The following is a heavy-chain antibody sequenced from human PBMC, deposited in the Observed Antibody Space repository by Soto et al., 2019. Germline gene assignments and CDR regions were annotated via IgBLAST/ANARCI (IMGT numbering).Heavy chain of an antibody. CDR1: GDSLTDNG. Sequence: QAYLEQSGAEVKKPGASVKVSCKASGDSLTDNGITWVRQASGQGLEYVGWISPDSGKTDYAQKFQGRVTMTRDTSINTVYMELSSLRSDDTAVYYCARVYGYYYYYMDVWGKGTTVTVSS. CDR3: ARVYGYYYYYMDV. V-gene: IGHV1-8*01. J-gene: IGHJ6*03. CDR2: ISPDSGKT. D-gene: IGHD2-8*01.